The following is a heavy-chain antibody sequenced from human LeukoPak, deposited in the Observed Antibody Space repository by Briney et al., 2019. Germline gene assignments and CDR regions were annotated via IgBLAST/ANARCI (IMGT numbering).Heavy chain of an antibody. CDR2: IYHSGST. Sequence: SETLSLTCTVSGYSISSGYYWGWIRQPPGKGLEWIGSIYHSGSTYYNPSLKSRVTISVDTSKNQFSLKLSSVTAADTAVYYCASWVVIAEIDYWGQGTLVTVSS. D-gene: IGHD2-21*01. CDR3: ASWVVIAEIDY. J-gene: IGHJ4*02. V-gene: IGHV4-38-2*02. CDR1: GYSISSGYY.